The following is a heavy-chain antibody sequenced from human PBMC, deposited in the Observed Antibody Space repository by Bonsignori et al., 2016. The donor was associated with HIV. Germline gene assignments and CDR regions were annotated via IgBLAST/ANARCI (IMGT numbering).Heavy chain of an antibody. Sequence: QVLLQESGPGLVKPTETLSLSCSVSGSSISSVDYWGWLRQPPGKSLEWIASSHHSGNTYYNASLRSRVTISLDTSENQFSLRLTSVTASDTAVYYCARDPASGSAPKPFDSWAREPWSPSR. CDR3: ARDPASGSAPKPFDS. V-gene: IGHV4-38-2*02. J-gene: IGHJ4*02. CDR2: SHHSGNT. D-gene: IGHD3-3*01. CDR1: GSSISSVDY.